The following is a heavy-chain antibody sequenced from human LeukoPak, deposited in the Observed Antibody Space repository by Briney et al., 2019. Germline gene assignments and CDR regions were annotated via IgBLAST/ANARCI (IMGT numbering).Heavy chain of an antibody. CDR2: LNPNSGGT. CDR1: GYTSTGYY. CDR3: ARDRFYYWHRNCFGP. J-gene: IGHJ5*02. Sequence: ASVTVSCLASGYTSTGYYIHWVRQAPGQGLEWMGWLNPNSGGTNYAQKFQGRVTMTRDTSISTAYMELSRLRSDDTAVYYCARDRFYYWHRNCFGPWGERTLVTVSS. V-gene: IGHV1-2*02. D-gene: IGHD2/OR15-2a*01.